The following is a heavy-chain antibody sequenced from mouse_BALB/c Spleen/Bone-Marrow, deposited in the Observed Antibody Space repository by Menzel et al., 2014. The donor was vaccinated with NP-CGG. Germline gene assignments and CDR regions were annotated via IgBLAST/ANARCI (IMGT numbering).Heavy chain of an antibody. CDR3: ARNYYDSSFYFDY. CDR2: IWGDGRT. J-gene: IGHJ2*01. CDR1: GFSLTDYG. Sequence: VQVVESGPGLVAPSQSLSITCTVSGFSLTDYGVNWVRQPPGKGLEWLGMIWGDGRTDYNSALKSRLSISKDNSKSQVFLKMNSLRTDDTARYYCARNYYDSSFYFDYWGQGTTLTVSS. V-gene: IGHV2-6-7*01. D-gene: IGHD1-1*01.